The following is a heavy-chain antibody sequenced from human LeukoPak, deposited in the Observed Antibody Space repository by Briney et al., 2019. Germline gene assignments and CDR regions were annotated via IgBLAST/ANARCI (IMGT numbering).Heavy chain of an antibody. V-gene: IGHV3-64*01. Sequence: GGSLRLSCAASGFIFYSYAMHWVRQAPGRGLEYVSAITSSGSSTFYANSVKGRFTISRDNSKNTLYLQMNSLRAEDTAVYYCANHLACGSTSCPPFDYWGQGTLVTVSS. J-gene: IGHJ4*02. CDR3: ANHLACGSTSCPPFDY. CDR1: GFIFYSYA. CDR2: ITSSGSST. D-gene: IGHD2-2*01.